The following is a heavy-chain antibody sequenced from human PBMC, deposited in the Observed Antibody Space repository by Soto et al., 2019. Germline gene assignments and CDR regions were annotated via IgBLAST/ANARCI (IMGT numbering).Heavy chain of an antibody. J-gene: IGHJ4*02. CDR3: ARVGTSCYGGYLDS. Sequence: KRLEWMGWINAGNGNTKYSQKFQGRVTITRDTSASTAYMELSSLRSEDTAVYFCARVGTSCYGGYLDSWGKGPPVPAS. V-gene: IGHV1-3*01. D-gene: IGHD2-2*01. CDR2: INAGNGNT.